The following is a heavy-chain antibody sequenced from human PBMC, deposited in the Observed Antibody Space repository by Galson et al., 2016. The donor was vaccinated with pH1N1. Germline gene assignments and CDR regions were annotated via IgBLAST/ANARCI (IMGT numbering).Heavy chain of an antibody. D-gene: IGHD3-22*01. V-gene: IGHV3-23*01. J-gene: IGHJ4*02. CDR3: VKYDSSGYYYGRFAN. CDR1: GFTFSVFA. Sequence: SLRLSCAASGFTFSVFAMCWVRQAPGKGLEWVSGISASGARTHFADSVKGRFTISRDNSKNALYLELNSLTGKDTAFYYCVKYDSSGYYYGRFANWGQGTLVTVSS. CDR2: ISASGART.